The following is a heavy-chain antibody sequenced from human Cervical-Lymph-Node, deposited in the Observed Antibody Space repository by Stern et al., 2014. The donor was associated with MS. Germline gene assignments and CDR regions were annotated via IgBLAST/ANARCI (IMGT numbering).Heavy chain of an antibody. CDR1: GFSFSTHA. D-gene: IGHD2-2*01. CDR3: AKDQSSQGFYYGLDV. Sequence: VQLVQSGGGVVQPGRSLRVSCAASGFSFSTHAMHWVRQAPGKGLEWVALISYDGSKKYYVDSVKGRFTISRDNSKNTLYLQMNSLRAEDTAIYYCAKDQSSQGFYYGLDVWGQGTTVTVS. J-gene: IGHJ6*02. V-gene: IGHV3-30*18. CDR2: ISYDGSKK.